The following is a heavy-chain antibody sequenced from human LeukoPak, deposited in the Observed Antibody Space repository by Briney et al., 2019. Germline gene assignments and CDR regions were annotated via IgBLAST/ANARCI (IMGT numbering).Heavy chain of an antibody. J-gene: IGHJ4*02. V-gene: IGHV4-39*01. CDR1: GGSISSDSFY. Sequence: SETLSLTCSVSGGSISSDSFYWGWIRQPPGKGLEWIGSMYYSGSTYYNPSLKSRVTISVDTSKNQYSLKLSSVTAADTAVYYCARWTKNCCDYWGQGTLVTVSS. D-gene: IGHD3/OR15-3a*01. CDR3: ARWTKNCCDY. CDR2: MYYSGST.